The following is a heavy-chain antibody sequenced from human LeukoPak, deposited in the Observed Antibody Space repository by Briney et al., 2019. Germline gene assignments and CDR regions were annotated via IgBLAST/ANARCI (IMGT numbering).Heavy chain of an antibody. D-gene: IGHD5-24*01. CDR3: ARVRRDGYYFDS. V-gene: IGHV3-21*01. J-gene: IGHJ4*02. CDR1: GFTLKTFK. CDR2: ISSDSTYT. Sequence: PGGSLRLSCVVSGFTLKTFKMNWVRQAPGQGLEWVSSISSDSTYTSYADSVKGRFTISGDNAKNSMYLQMDSLRAEDTAVYYCARVRRDGYYFDSWGRGTLVTVSS.